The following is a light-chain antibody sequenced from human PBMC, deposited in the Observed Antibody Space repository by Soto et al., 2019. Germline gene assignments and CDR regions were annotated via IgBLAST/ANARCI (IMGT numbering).Light chain of an antibody. V-gene: IGLV2-14*03. CDR1: STYVGVYYY. Sequence: QSALTQPASVSGSPGQSITISCTGTSTYVGVYYYVSWFQQHPGKAPKLMIYDVSQRPSGVSNRFSGSMSGNTASLTISGLQAEDEAQYCCGSYTSSNTLEMVFGGGTKLTVL. CDR2: DVS. J-gene: IGLJ3*02. CDR3: GSYTSSNTLEMV.